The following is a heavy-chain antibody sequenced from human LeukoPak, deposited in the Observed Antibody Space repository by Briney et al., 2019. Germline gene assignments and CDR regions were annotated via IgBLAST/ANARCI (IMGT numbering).Heavy chain of an antibody. CDR3: ARGQGSSWSPPYYYYMDV. CDR2: MNPNSGNT. V-gene: IGHV1-8*03. Sequence: ASVKVSCKASGYTFTSYDINWVRQATGQGLEWMGWMNPNSGNTGYAQKYQGRVTITRTTSISTAYMELSSLRSEDTAVSYCARGQGSSWSPPYYYYMDVWGKGTTVTVSS. D-gene: IGHD6-13*01. CDR1: GYTFTSYD. J-gene: IGHJ6*03.